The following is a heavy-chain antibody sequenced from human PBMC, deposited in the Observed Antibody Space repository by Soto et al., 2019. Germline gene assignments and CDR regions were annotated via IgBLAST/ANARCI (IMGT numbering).Heavy chain of an antibody. Sequence: ASVKVSCKASGYTFTGYYMHWVRQAPGQGLEWMGWINPNSGGTNYAQKFQGRVTMTRDTSISTAYMEPSRLRSDDTAVYYCAREITGSRGWFDPWGQGALVTVSS. J-gene: IGHJ5*02. V-gene: IGHV1-2*02. CDR2: INPNSGGT. CDR1: GYTFTGYY. CDR3: AREITGSRGWFDP. D-gene: IGHD1-1*01.